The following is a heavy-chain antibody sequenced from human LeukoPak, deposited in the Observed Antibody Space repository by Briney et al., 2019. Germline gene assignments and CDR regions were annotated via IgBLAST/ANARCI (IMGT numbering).Heavy chain of an antibody. J-gene: IGHJ4*02. D-gene: IGHD2-15*01. CDR3: WGKIRYCSTGRCNWDA. CDR1: GGSFSGYY. CDR2: INHSGST. V-gene: IGHV4-34*01. Sequence: SETLSLTCAVYGGSFSGYYWSWIRQPPGKGLEWIGEINHSGSTNYNPSLKSRVTISVDTSKNQFSLRLTSVTATDTAVYFCWGKIRYCSTGRCNWDAWGQGILVTASS.